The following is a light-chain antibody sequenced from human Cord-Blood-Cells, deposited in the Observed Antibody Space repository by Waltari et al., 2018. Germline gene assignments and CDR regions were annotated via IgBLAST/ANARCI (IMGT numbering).Light chain of an antibody. Sequence: EIVLTQSPATLSLSPGERATLSCRASQSVSSYLAWYQQKPGQAPGLLIYDASNRATGSPARFSGSGSGTDFTLTISSLEPEDFAVYYCQQRSNWPPFTFGPGTKVDIK. CDR1: QSVSSY. CDR2: DAS. CDR3: QQRSNWPPFT. V-gene: IGKV3-11*01. J-gene: IGKJ3*01.